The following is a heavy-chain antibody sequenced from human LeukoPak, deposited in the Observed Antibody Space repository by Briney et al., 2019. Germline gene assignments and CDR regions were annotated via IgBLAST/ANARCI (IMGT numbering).Heavy chain of an antibody. J-gene: IGHJ4*02. CDR3: AREHPVAIAADY. D-gene: IGHD6-25*01. CDR1: GGSISGYY. V-gene: IGHV4-4*07. Sequence: PSETLSLTCTVSGGSISGYYWSSIRQPAGKGLEWIGRIYSTGSTNYNPSLKSRVTMSVDTSKNQFSLKLTSVTAADTAVYCCAREHPVAIAADYWGQGTLVTVSS. CDR2: IYSTGST.